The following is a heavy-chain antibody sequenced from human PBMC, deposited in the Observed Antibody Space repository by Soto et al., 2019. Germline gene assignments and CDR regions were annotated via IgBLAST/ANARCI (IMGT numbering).Heavy chain of an antibody. J-gene: IGHJ4*02. CDR1: GGSISSYY. Sequence: QVQLQESGPGLVKPSETLSLTCTVSGGSISSYYWSWIRQPPGKGLEWIGYIYYSGSTNYNPSLKSRVTISVDTSKTQFSLKLSSVIAADTAVYYCAREGAVSIFDYWGQGTLVTVSS. CDR3: AREGAVSIFDY. CDR2: IYYSGST. V-gene: IGHV4-59*01. D-gene: IGHD6-19*01.